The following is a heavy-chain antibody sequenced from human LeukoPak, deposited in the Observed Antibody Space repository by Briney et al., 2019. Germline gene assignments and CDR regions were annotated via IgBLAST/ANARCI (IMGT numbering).Heavy chain of an antibody. V-gene: IGHV3-53*01. D-gene: IGHD2-15*01. Sequence: GGSLRLSCAASGFTVSSNYMSWVRQAPGKGLEWVSVIYSGGNTYYADSVKGRFTISRDNSKNMLYLQMSSLRAEDTAVYYCARSYCSGGSCFPTYFQHWGQGTLVTVSS. J-gene: IGHJ1*01. CDR2: IYSGGNT. CDR1: GFTVSSNY. CDR3: ARSYCSGGSCFPTYFQH.